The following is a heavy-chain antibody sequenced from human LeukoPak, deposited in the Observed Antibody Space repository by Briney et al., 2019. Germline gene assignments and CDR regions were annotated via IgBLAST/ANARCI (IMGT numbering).Heavy chain of an antibody. D-gene: IGHD3-10*01. J-gene: IGHJ4*02. CDR2: INHSGST. V-gene: IGHV4-34*01. CDR1: GGSFSGYY. CDR3: ARRGSGSYYNDLMDY. Sequence: SETLSLTCAVYGGSFSGYYWSWIRQPPGKGLEWIGEINHSGSTNYNPSLKSRVTISVDTSKNQCSLKLSSVTAADTAVYYCARRGSGSYYNDLMDYWGQGTLATVSS.